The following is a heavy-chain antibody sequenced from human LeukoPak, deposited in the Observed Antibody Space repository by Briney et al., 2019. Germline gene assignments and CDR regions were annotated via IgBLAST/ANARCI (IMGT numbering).Heavy chain of an antibody. J-gene: IGHJ5*02. Sequence: SETLSLTCTVFGGSISSYYWSWIRQPAGKGLEWIGRISTSGSTNYNPSLKSRVTMSVDTSKNQFFLKLSSVTAADTAVYYCARQRGTTARNWFDPWGQGTLVTVSS. V-gene: IGHV4-4*07. D-gene: IGHD4-17*01. CDR1: GGSISSYY. CDR2: ISTSGST. CDR3: ARQRGTTARNWFDP.